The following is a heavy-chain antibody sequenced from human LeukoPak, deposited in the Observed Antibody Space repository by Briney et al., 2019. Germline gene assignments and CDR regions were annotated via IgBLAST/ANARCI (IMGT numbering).Heavy chain of an antibody. J-gene: IGHJ3*02. CDR3: AKAVVAAAGTGAFDI. V-gene: IGHV3-9*03. CDR2: ISWNSGSI. Sequence: GGSLRLSCAVSGFTFGDYAMHWVRQAPGKGLEWVSGISWNSGSIGYADSVKGRFTISRDNAKNSLYLQMNSLRAEDMALYYCAKAVVAAAGTGAFDIWGQGTMVTVSS. D-gene: IGHD6-13*01. CDR1: GFTFGDYA.